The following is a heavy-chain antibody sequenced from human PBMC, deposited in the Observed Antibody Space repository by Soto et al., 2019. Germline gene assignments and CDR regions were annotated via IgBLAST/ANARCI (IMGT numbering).Heavy chain of an antibody. J-gene: IGHJ4*02. V-gene: IGHV3-66*01. Sequence: GGSLRRACGDSGFTVSSNYMSWVRQAPGKVLEWVSVIYSGGSTYYADSVKGRFTISRENSKNTLYLQMNSLRAEDTAVYYCARGWSSGWSSWSIFDYWGQGTLVTVSS. CDR2: IYSGGST. CDR1: GFTVSSNY. CDR3: ARGWSSGWSSWSIFDY. D-gene: IGHD6-19*01.